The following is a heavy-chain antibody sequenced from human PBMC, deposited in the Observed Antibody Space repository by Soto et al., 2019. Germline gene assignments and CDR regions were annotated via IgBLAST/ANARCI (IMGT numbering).Heavy chain of an antibody. D-gene: IGHD4-17*01. CDR3: ARASGVYAAFDI. CDR2: INPNNGGT. V-gene: IGHV1-2*02. CDR1: GSTFTGYY. Sequence: ASVKVSCKASGSTFTGYYMHRVRQAPGQGLEWMGWINPNNGGTKYAQNFQGSVTMTRDTSISTAYMELSRLRSDDTAVYYCARASGVYAAFDIWGQGTMVTVSS. J-gene: IGHJ3*02.